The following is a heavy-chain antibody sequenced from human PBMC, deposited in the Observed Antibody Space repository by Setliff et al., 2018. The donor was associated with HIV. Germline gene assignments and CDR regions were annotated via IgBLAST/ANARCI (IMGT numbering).Heavy chain of an antibody. CDR1: GFSLTTSGMR. V-gene: IGHV2-70*04. D-gene: IGHD5-12*01. J-gene: IGHJ4*02. CDR2: IDWDDDE. CDR3: ARMRSDASGLFDY. Sequence: SGPTLVNPTQPLTLTCTFSGFSLTTSGMRVSWIRQPPGKALEWLARIDWDDDEFYNTSLKTRLTISKDTSKNQVVLTMTNMDPVDTATYYCARMRSDASGLFDYWGQGTLVTVLL.